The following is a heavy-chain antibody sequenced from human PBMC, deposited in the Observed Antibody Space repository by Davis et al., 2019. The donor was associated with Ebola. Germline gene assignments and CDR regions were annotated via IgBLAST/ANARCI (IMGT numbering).Heavy chain of an antibody. V-gene: IGHV4-61*01. CDR2: IYNSGGT. CDR3: ARGIVVSQFDP. J-gene: IGHJ5*02. D-gene: IGHD3-22*01. Sequence: PSETLSLTCTVSGYSISSGYYWGWIRQPPGRGLAWTGYIYNSGGTKYNPSLKSRVTISVDTSKNQFSLNLTSVSAADTAVYYCARGIVVSQFDPWGQGTLVTVSS. CDR1: GYSISSGYY.